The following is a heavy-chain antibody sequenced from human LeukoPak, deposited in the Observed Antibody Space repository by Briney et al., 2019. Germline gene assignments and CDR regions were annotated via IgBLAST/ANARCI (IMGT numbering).Heavy chain of an antibody. V-gene: IGHV4-39*07. CDR2: INHSGST. D-gene: IGHD6-13*01. J-gene: IGHJ4*02. CDR3: ASHSSSWRQTLSDY. Sequence: SETLSLTCTVSGGSISSSSYYWSWIRQPPGKGLEWIGEINHSGSTNYNPSLKSRVTISVDTSKNQFSLKLSSVTAADTAVYYCASHSSSWRQTLSDYWGQGTLVTVSS. CDR1: GGSISSSSYY.